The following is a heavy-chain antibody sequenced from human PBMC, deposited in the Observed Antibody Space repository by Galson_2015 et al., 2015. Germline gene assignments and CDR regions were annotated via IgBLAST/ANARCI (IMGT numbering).Heavy chain of an antibody. CDR1: GYTFTTHT. Sequence: SVKVSCKASGYTFTTHTIHWVRQAPGQGLEWMGWIAAGNGDTRYSQNFQVRVTITRDTSASTAYMELSSLRSEDTAVYYCTRDKGGLFDYRGQGPLVTVTS. V-gene: IGHV1-3*01. CDR3: TRDKGGLFDY. CDR2: IAAGNGDT. J-gene: IGHJ4*02. D-gene: IGHD3-16*01.